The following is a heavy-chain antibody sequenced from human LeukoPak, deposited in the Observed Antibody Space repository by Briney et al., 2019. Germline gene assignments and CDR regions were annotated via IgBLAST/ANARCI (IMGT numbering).Heavy chain of an antibody. J-gene: IGHJ4*02. V-gene: IGHV3-53*01. CDR1: GFTVSSNS. D-gene: IGHD4-17*01. CDR2: IYSDNT. CDR3: ARVPTVTFFDY. Sequence: PGGSLRLSCTVSGFTVSSNSMSWVRQAPGKGLEWVSFIYSDNTHYSDSVKGRSTISRDNSKNTLYLQVNSLRAEDTAVYYCARVPTVTFFDYWGQGTLVTVSS.